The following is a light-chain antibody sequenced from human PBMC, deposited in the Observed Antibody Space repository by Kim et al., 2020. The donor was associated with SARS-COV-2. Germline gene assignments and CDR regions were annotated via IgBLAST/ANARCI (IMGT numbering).Light chain of an antibody. CDR2: SFN. CDR1: SSNIESNG. Sequence: GQDVTISCSGSSSNIESNGVNWYQHVPGTAPQLLIHSFNQRPSGFPGLFSGSKSDTSASLTISGLQAEDEADYYCGTWDDSLNGWVFGGGTQLTVL. CDR3: GTWDDSLNGWV. J-gene: IGLJ3*02. V-gene: IGLV1-44*01.